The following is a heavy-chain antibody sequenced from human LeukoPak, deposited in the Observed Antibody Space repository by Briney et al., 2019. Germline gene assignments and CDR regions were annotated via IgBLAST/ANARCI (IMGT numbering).Heavy chain of an antibody. V-gene: IGHV1-8*01. J-gene: IGHJ3*02. CDR3: ARLLRYSSSWYFSYDAFDI. CDR1: GYTFTGYD. Sequence: ASVKVSCKASGYTFTGYDINWVRQATGQGLEWMGWMNPNGGNTGYAQKFQGRVTMTRNTSISTAYMELSSLRSEDTAVYYCARLLRYSSSWYFSYDAFDIWGQGTMVTVSS. CDR2: MNPNGGNT. D-gene: IGHD6-13*01.